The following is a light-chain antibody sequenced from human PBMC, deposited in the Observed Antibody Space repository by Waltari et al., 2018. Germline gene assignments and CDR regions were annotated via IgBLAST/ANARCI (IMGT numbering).Light chain of an antibody. J-gene: IGLJ1*01. CDR2: DVN. CDR3: TSYTSRHTLV. Sequence: QSALTQPASVSGSPGQSITIPCTGSSLDVGGYDFVSWYRQSPGKAPKVVIFDVNNRPSGVSDRVSGSKSGNTASLTISGLQAEDEGDYYCTSYTSRHTLVFGGGTKVTVL. V-gene: IGLV2-14*01. CDR1: SLDVGGYDF.